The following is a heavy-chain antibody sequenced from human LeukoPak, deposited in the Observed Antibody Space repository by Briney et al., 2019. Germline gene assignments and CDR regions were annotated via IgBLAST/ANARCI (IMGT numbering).Heavy chain of an antibody. V-gene: IGHV4-38-2*02. J-gene: IGHJ5*02. CDR1: GYSVSSGYY. CDR2: MYHSGDT. CDR3: ARSKAHLSTSWYGNWFDP. D-gene: IGHD6-13*01. Sequence: SETLSLTCTVSGYSVSSGYYWGWIRQPPGKELEWIASMYHSGDTYYNPSLRSRVTISVDTSKNQLSLKLSSVTAADTAVYYCARSKAHLSTSWYGNWFDPWGQGTLVTVSS.